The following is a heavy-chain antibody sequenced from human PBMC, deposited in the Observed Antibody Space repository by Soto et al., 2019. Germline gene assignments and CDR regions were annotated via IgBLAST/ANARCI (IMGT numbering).Heavy chain of an antibody. D-gene: IGHD3-9*01. V-gene: IGHV1-24*01. J-gene: IGHJ4*02. Sequence: ASVKVSCKVSGYTLTELSMHWVRQAPGKGLEWMGGFDPEDGETIYAQKFQGRVTMTEDTSTDTAYMELSSLRSEDTAVYYCATRVLRYFDWSYGLFDYWGQGTLVTVSS. CDR3: ATRVLRYFDWSYGLFDY. CDR2: FDPEDGET. CDR1: GYTLTELS.